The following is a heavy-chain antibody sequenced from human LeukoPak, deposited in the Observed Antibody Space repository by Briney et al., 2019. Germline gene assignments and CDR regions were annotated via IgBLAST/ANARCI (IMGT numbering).Heavy chain of an antibody. CDR2: MYYSGST. D-gene: IGHD1-1*01. Sequence: SETLSLTCTVSGGSISSYYWSWIRQPPGKVLEWIGYMYYSGSTNYHPSLKSRVTISGDTSKNQFSLKLSSVTAADTAVYYCARAERRYWFDPWGQGTLITVSS. V-gene: IGHV4-59*01. CDR1: GGSISSYY. J-gene: IGHJ5*02. CDR3: ARAERRYWFDP.